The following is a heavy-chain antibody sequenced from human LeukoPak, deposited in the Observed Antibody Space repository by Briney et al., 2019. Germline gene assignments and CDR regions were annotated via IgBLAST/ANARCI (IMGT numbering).Heavy chain of an antibody. CDR3: VRKGVAGTLDY. CDR2: INPSGGST. J-gene: IGHJ4*02. Sequence: ASVKVSCKASGYTFTSYGISWVRQAPGQGLEWMGIINPSGGSTSYAQKFQGRVTMTRDTSTSTVYMELSSLRSEDTAIYYCVRKGVAGTLDYWGQGTLVTVSS. V-gene: IGHV1-46*01. D-gene: IGHD6-19*01. CDR1: GYTFTSYG.